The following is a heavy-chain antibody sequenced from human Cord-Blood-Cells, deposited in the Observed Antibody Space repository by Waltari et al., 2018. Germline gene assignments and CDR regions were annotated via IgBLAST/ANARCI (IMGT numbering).Heavy chain of an antibody. CDR2: MNPNRGNT. CDR3: ARGFRELLDY. Sequence: QVQLVQSGAEVKQPGASVKVSCKASGYTFTSYDINWVRQATGQGLEWMGGMNPNRGNTGYAQKFQCRVTMTRNTSISTAYIELSSLRSEDAAVYYCARGFRELLDYWGQGTLVTVSS. J-gene: IGHJ4*02. D-gene: IGHD3-10*01. V-gene: IGHV1-8*01. CDR1: GYTFTSYD.